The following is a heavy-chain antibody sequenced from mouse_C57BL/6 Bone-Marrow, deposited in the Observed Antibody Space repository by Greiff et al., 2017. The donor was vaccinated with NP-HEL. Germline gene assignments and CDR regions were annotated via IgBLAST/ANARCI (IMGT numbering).Heavy chain of an antibody. CDR2: ISYSGST. CDR1: GYSITSDY. V-gene: IGHV3-8*01. Sequence: EVKLMESGPGLAKPSQTLSLTCSVTGYSITSDYWNWIRKFPGNKLEYMGYISYSGSTYYNPSLKSRISITRDTSKNQYYLQLNSVTTEDTATYYCARYHYYYGSRDYARDYWGQGTSVTVSS. J-gene: IGHJ4*01. CDR3: ARYHYYYGSRDYARDY. D-gene: IGHD1-1*01.